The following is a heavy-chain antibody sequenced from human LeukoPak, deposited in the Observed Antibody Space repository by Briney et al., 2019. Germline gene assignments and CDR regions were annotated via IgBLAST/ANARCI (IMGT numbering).Heavy chain of an antibody. D-gene: IGHD1-26*01. V-gene: IGHV3-30*18. CDR1: GFTFSSYG. J-gene: IGHJ4*02. CDR3: AKGGYSGSYLRVDY. CDR2: ISYDGSNK. Sequence: GGSLRLSCAASGFTFSSYGMHWVRQAPGKGLEWVAVISYDGSNKYYADSVKGRFTISRDNSKNTLYLQMNSLRAEDTAVYYCAKGGYSGSYLRVDYWGQGTLVTVSS.